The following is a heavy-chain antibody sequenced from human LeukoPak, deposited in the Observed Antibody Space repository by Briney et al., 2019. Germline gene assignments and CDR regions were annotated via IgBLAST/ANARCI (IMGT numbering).Heavy chain of an antibody. CDR2: IYPGDSDT. D-gene: IGHD3-22*01. CDR3: ARYYDSTGYLTDY. CDR1: GYSFTSYW. Sequence: GESLKISCKGSGYSFTSYWIGWVRQMPGKGLEWMGIIYPGDSDTRYSPSFQGRVTISADKSISTAYLQWSSLKASDTAIYYCARYYDSTGYLTDYWGQGTLVTVSS. J-gene: IGHJ4*02. V-gene: IGHV5-51*01.